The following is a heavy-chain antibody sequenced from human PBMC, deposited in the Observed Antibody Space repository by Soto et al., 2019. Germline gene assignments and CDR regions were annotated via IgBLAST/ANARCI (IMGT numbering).Heavy chain of an antibody. CDR2: ISSARSFI. D-gene: IGHD6-6*01. CDR3: AREGGANSSPLYDSFDM. CDR1: GFMFSNYK. V-gene: IGHV3-21*01. Sequence: GGSLRLSCEASGFMFSNYKMNWVRQAPGKGLEWVSSISSARSFIYYADSVKGRFTVSRDNAKKSVYLLMKGLRAEDTATYYCAREGGANSSPLYDSFDMWGQGTRVTVSS. J-gene: IGHJ3*02.